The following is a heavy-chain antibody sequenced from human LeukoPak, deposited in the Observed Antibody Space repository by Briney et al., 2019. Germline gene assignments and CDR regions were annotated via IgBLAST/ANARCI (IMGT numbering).Heavy chain of an antibody. J-gene: IGHJ4*02. CDR1: GYSISSSYY. Sequence: SETLSLTCTVSGYSISSSYYWSWIRQPPGKGLEWIGYIYYSGSTNYNPSLKSRVTISVDTSKNQFSLKLSSVTAADTAVYYCARGEPYYPIDYWGQGTLVTVSS. CDR2: IYYSGST. D-gene: IGHD3-22*01. CDR3: ARGEPYYPIDY. V-gene: IGHV4-61*01.